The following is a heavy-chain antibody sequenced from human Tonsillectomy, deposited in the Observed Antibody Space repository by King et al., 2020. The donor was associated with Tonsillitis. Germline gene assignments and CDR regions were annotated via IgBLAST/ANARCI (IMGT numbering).Heavy chain of an antibody. CDR2: MDQDGSER. J-gene: IGHJ4*02. D-gene: IGHD5-12*01. CDR3: ASPRRGD. CDR1: GYTFGDLW. Sequence: VQLVESGGGLVRPGGSLRLSCAASGYTFGDLWMTWVRQAPGKGLEGVATMDQDGSERYYAGSVKGRFRTSRDNALNSLFLEMSNVRADDTAFYYCASPRRGDWGQGSLVTVSS. V-gene: IGHV3-7*01.